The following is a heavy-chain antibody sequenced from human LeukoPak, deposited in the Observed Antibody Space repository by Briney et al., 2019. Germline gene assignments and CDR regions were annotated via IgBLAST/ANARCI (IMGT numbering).Heavy chain of an antibody. CDR3: TWSGSSWKRGYYYYYMDV. V-gene: IGHV1-2*02. Sequence: ASVKVSCKASGYTFTGYYMHWVRQAPGKRREGMGGINPNSCGANYAQKFQGGVIMTRDTSISTAYMELSRLRASEAAGYYFTWSGSSWKRGYYYYYMDVWRKGTTVTI. D-gene: IGHD6-13*01. CDR2: INPNSCGA. J-gene: IGHJ6*03. CDR1: GYTFTGYY.